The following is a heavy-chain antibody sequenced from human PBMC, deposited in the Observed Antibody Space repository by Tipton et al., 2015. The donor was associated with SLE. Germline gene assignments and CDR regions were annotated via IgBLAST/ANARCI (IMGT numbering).Heavy chain of an antibody. D-gene: IGHD7-27*01. J-gene: IGHJ4*02. CDR3: SRAGGAYWGSY. Sequence: SLRLSCAASGFTVSSNYMTWVRQAPGKGLEWVSFMFSAERTYYADFVKGRFTISRDNFKSTLYLQMNSLSPEDTAVYYCSRAGGAYWGSYWGQGTLVTVSS. V-gene: IGHV3-53*05. CDR1: GFTVSSNY. CDR2: MFSAERT.